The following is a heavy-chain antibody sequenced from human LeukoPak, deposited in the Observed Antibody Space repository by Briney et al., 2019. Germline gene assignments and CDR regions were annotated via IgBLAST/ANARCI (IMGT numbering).Heavy chain of an antibody. V-gene: IGHV3-23*01. J-gene: IGHJ4*02. Sequence: GGSLRLSCAASGFTFSSYAMSWVPQAPGKGLEWVSTISDSGRSTYLADPVKGRFTISRDNSKNTLCLQMNSLRAEDTAVYYCAKEPTPGWAFYFDYWGQGTLVTVSS. CDR1: GFTFSSYA. CDR3: AKEPTPGWAFYFDY. CDR2: ISDSGRST. D-gene: IGHD1-26*01.